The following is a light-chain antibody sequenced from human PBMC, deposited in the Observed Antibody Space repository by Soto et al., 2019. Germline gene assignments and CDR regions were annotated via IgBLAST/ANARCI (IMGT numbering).Light chain of an antibody. CDR3: QQRRYWPPLT. V-gene: IGKV3-11*01. CDR2: DAS. CDR1: QNISNY. J-gene: IGKJ4*01. Sequence: VLPQSPATLSLSPGQRATLSCRASQNISNYVAWYQQKPGQAPRLLISDASNRATGIPARFSGSGSGTDFTLTISSLEPEDFGVYYCQQRRYWPPLTFGGGTKVQIK.